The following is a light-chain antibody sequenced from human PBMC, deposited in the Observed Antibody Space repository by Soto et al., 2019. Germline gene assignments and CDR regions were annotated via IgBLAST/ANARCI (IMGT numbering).Light chain of an antibody. CDR1: RNVSIY. V-gene: IGKV1-6*01. Sequence: ITLNISPSSLAASVGDRLTLTCRASRNVSIYLNWYQHKPGKGPTLLIYAASSLQSGVPSRFSGSGSGTDFTLTISSLQPEDFATYYCLQDYNYPLTFGGGTKVDI. CDR3: LQDYNYPLT. J-gene: IGKJ4*01. CDR2: AAS.